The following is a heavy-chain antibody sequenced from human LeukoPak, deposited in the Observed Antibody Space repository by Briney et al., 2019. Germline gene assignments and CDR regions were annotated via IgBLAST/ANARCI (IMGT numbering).Heavy chain of an antibody. CDR1: GGSISSSSYY. CDR3: ARGHYYDSRTYYRAFDI. V-gene: IGHV4-39*07. CDR2: IYYSGST. D-gene: IGHD3-22*01. J-gene: IGHJ3*02. Sequence: PSGTLSLTCTVSGGSISSSSYYWGWIRQPPGKGLEWIGSIYYSGSTNYNPSLKSRVTIAVDTSKNKFSLKLSSVTAADTAVYYCARGHYYDSRTYYRAFDIWGQGTMVIVSS.